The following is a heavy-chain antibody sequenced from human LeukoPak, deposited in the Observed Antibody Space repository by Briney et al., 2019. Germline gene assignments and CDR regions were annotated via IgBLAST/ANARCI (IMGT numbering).Heavy chain of an antibody. J-gene: IGHJ6*03. CDR3: ARGAWSYYGSGSYYNYYYYYYYMDV. D-gene: IGHD3-10*01. V-gene: IGHV3-48*03. CDR1: GFTFSSYE. CDR2: ISSSGSTI. Sequence: GGSLRLSCAASGFTFSSYEMNWVRQAPGKGLEWGSYISSSGSTIYYADSVKGRFTISRDNAKNSLYLQMNSLRAEDTAVYYCARGAWSYYGSGSYYNYYYYYYYMDVWGKGTTVTISS.